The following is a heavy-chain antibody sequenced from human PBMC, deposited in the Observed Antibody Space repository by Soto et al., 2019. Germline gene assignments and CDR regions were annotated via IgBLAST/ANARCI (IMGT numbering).Heavy chain of an antibody. CDR3: ARLVVVAPFANV. V-gene: IGHV4-39*02. Sequence: QLQLQESGPGLVKPSETLSLTCSVSGGSINYNSYHWGWIRQPPGQGLEWIGSIFYTGTTFYNPSLESRVTMSVDTSKNSCSRHLTSVTAADTAVYFCARLVVVAPFANVWGQGTLVTVSS. J-gene: IGHJ4*02. CDR2: IFYTGTT. CDR1: GGSINYNSYH. D-gene: IGHD2-21*01.